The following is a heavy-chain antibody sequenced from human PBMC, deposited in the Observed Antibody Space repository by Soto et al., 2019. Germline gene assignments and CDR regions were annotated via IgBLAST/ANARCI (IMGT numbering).Heavy chain of an antibody. Sequence: EVHLVESGGGVAQPGGSLRLSCATSGFTFGDYAMHWVRQAPGKGLEWVSGISWNSDNTGYAESVKGRFTISRDNAKRFLFLQMNSLRSEDTAFYFCARTTWGYGEPLDSWGQGTLVTVSS. CDR3: ARTTWGYGEPLDS. V-gene: IGHV3-9*01. D-gene: IGHD4-17*01. CDR2: ISWNSDNT. J-gene: IGHJ4*02. CDR1: GFTFGDYA.